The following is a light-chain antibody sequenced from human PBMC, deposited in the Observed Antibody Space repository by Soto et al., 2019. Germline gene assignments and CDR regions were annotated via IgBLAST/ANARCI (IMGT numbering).Light chain of an antibody. CDR3: QQYGSLPT. CDR2: DAS. Sequence: EIRVTKSPATLSLAPGQRATISCGASQSVYHNYVAWYQQKPGLAPRLLIYDASSRATGIPDRFSGGGSGTDFTLTIIGLEPEDFAVYYCQQYGSLPTFGQGTKVDI. V-gene: IGKV3D-20*01. J-gene: IGKJ1*01. CDR1: QSVYHNY.